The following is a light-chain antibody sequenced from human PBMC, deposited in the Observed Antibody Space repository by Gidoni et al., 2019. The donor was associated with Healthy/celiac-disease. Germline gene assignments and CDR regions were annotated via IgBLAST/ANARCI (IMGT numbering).Light chain of an antibody. V-gene: IGKV1-9*01. CDR2: AAS. CDR1: QGISSY. J-gene: IGKJ3*01. Sequence: DIQLTQSPSFLSASVGDRVTITCRASQGISSYLAWYQQKPGKAPKLLIYAASTLQSGVPSRFSGSGSGTEFTLTISSLQPEDFATYYCQQLNSYPRTFDPGTKVDIK. CDR3: QQLNSYPRT.